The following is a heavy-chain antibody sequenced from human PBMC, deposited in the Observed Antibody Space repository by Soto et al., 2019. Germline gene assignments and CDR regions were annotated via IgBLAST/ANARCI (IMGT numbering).Heavy chain of an antibody. J-gene: IGHJ6*04. Sequence: EVQLVESGGGLVQPGGSLRLSCAASGFTLSGRSMHWVRQAPGKGLVWVSGIDNAGTDSTYADSVKGRFTSSRDNAKNMLYLQMSSLRVEDTAVYYCARGWFGPEVWGKGTTVTVSS. CDR2: IDNAGTDS. V-gene: IGHV3-74*01. CDR3: ARGWFGPEV. CDR1: GFTLSGRS. D-gene: IGHD3-10*01.